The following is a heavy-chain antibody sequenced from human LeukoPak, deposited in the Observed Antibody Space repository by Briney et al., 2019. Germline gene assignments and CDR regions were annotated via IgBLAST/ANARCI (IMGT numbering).Heavy chain of an antibody. CDR2: ISWNSGSI. CDR1: GFTFDDYA. J-gene: IGHJ4*02. CDR3: AKGGKLYSSGWYYFDY. V-gene: IGHV3-9*01. Sequence: GRSLRLSCAASGFTFDDYAMHWVRQAPGKGLEWVSGISWNSGSIGYADSVKGRFTISRDNAKNSLYLQMNSLRAEDTALYYCAKGGKLYSSGWYYFDYWGQGTLVTVSS. D-gene: IGHD6-19*01.